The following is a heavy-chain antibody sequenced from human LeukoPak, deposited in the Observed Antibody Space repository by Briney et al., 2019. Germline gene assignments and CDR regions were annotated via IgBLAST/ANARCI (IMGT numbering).Heavy chain of an antibody. Sequence: GGSLRLSCAASGFTFSSYRMQGVSQAPGKGLVCFSLIDIFDFSTIYALSANFRFTISIDNAKNTLYLQINILGAEDTAVYYCAISGAPTLDYWGQGTLVIVSS. V-gene: IGHV3-74*01. J-gene: IGHJ4*02. CDR1: GFTFSSYR. D-gene: IGHD2-15*01. CDR2: IDIFDFST. CDR3: AISGAPTLDY.